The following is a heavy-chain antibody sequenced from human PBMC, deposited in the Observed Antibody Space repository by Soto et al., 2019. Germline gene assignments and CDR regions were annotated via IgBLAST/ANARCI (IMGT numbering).Heavy chain of an antibody. V-gene: IGHV6-1*01. Sequence: SQTLSLTCDISXDSVPDNNAAWNWIRQSPSGGLEWLGRTYYRSQWFTEYAVSVKGRITINPDTSKNQFSLQLSSVTPEDTAVYYFARDPNSSGWINASAVWSQATVVTVSS. CDR1: XDSVPDNNAA. CDR2: TYYRSQWFT. CDR3: ARDPNSSGWINASAV. J-gene: IGHJ3*01. D-gene: IGHD6-25*01.